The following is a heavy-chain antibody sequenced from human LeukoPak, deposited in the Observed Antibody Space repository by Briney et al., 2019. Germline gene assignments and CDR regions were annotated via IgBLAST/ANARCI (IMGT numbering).Heavy chain of an antibody. CDR1: GGTFSSYA. D-gene: IGHD6-19*01. V-gene: IGHV1-69*06. Sequence: ASVKVSCKASGGTFSSYAISWVRQAPGQGLEWMGGIIPIFGTANYAQKFQGRVTITADKSTSTAHMELSSLRAEDTAVYYCAREISWLGFDYWGQGILVTVSS. CDR2: IIPIFGTA. CDR3: AREISWLGFDY. J-gene: IGHJ4*02.